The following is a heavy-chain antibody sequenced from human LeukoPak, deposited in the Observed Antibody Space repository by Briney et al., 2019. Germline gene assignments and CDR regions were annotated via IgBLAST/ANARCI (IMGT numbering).Heavy chain of an antibody. CDR1: GFAFSSYD. CDR3: ARGSNYGVPYYYYYGMDV. CDR2: IGTAGDT. D-gene: IGHD4-11*01. J-gene: IGHJ6*02. Sequence: GGSLRLSCAASGFAFSSYDMHWVRQATGKGLEWVSAIGTAGDTYYPGSVKGRFTISRENAKNSLYLQMNSLRAGDTAVYYCARGSNYGVPYYYYYGMDVWGQGTTVTVSS. V-gene: IGHV3-13*01.